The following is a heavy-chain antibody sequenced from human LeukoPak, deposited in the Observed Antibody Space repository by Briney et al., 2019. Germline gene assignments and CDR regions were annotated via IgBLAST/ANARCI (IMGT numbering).Heavy chain of an antibody. V-gene: IGHV3-48*03. Sequence: GGSLRLSCAASGFTLKSYEMNWVRQAPGKGLEWVSYISSSGTTIYYADSVKGRFTISRDNSKNTLYLQMNSLRAEDTAVYYCAKIRYFDWLLPFDYWGQGTLVTVSS. J-gene: IGHJ4*02. CDR3: AKIRYFDWLLPFDY. CDR2: ISSSGTTI. D-gene: IGHD3-9*01. CDR1: GFTLKSYE.